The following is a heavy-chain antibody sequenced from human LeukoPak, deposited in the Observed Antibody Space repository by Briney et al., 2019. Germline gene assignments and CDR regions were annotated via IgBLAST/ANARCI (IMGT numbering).Heavy chain of an antibody. J-gene: IGHJ4*02. CDR1: GFTFSSYA. CDR3: ARVMGRYCSSTSCYVDY. Sequence: GGSLRLSCAASGFTFSSYAMSWVRQAPGKGREWVSAISGSGGSTYYADSVKGRFTISRDNSKNTLYLQMNSLRAEDTAVYYCARVMGRYCSSTSCYVDYWGQGTLVTVSS. CDR2: ISGSGGST. V-gene: IGHV3-23*01. D-gene: IGHD2-2*01.